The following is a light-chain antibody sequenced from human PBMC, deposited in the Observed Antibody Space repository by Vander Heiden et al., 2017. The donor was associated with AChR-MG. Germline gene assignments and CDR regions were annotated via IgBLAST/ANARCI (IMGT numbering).Light chain of an antibody. CDR1: SSDVGSYNY. CDR3: CAYAGTYTYV. Sequence: QSALTQPRSVSESPGQSVTISCTGTSSDVGSYNYVSWYQQYPGKAPKLIIYDVSKRPSGVPDRFSGSKSGSTASLTISGLQTDDEADYYCCAYAGTYTYVFGTGTTVTVL. J-gene: IGLJ1*01. CDR2: DVS. V-gene: IGLV2-11*01.